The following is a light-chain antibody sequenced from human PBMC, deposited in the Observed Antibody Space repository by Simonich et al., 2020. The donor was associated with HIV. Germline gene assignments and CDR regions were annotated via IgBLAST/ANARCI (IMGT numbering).Light chain of an antibody. CDR1: QGISSY. CDR3: QQSYSTPRT. J-gene: IGKJ1*01. CDR2: AAS. V-gene: IGKV1-39*01. Sequence: IWMTQSPSLLSASTGDRVTISCRMSQGISSYLNWYQQKPGKAPKLLIYAASSLQSGVPARFRDSGSWTDFTLTISSLQPEDFATYYCQQSYSTPRTFGQGTKVEIK.